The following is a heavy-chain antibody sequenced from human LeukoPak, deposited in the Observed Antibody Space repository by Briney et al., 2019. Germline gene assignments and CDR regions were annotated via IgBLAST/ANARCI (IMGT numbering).Heavy chain of an antibody. Sequence: GGSLRLSCAASGFTVSSNYMSWVRQAPGKGLEWVSVIYSGGSTYYADSVKGRFTISRDNSKNTLYLQMNSLRAEDTAVYYCARKMGATPYFDYWGQGTLVTVSS. CDR1: GFTVSSNY. J-gene: IGHJ4*02. CDR3: ARKMGATPYFDY. V-gene: IGHV3-66*01. CDR2: IYSGGST. D-gene: IGHD1-26*01.